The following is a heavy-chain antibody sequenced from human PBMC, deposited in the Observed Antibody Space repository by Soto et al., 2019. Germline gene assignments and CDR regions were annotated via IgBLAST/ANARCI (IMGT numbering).Heavy chain of an antibody. CDR3: ATPELGYPYYYGMDV. V-gene: IGHV1-24*01. D-gene: IGHD2-15*01. J-gene: IGHJ6*02. CDR1: GYTLNELS. Sequence: ASVKVSCKVSGYTLNELSIHWVRQAPRKGLEWMGGFDPEDGETIYAQKFQGRVTMTEDTSTDTAYMELSSLRSEDTAVYYCATPELGYPYYYGMDVWGQGTTVTVSS. CDR2: FDPEDGET.